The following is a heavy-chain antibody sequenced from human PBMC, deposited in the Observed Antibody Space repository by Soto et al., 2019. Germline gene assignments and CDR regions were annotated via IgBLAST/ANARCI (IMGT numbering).Heavy chain of an antibody. Sequence: SETLSLTCAVYGESFSGYIWTWVRQTPGKGLQWIGQINHSGSASYNPSLKSRVTISVYTSNSQFSLELSSVTAADTAVYYCARGLITGSHYSGGWYYFDSWGQGTQVT. D-gene: IGHD6-19*01. V-gene: IGHV4-34*01. CDR3: ARGLITGSHYSGGWYYFDS. CDR1: GESFSGYI. CDR2: INHSGSA. J-gene: IGHJ4*02.